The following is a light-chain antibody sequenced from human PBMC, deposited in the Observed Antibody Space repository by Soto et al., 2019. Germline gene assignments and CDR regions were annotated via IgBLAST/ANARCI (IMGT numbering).Light chain of an antibody. CDR1: QSVSSSL. Sequence: EIVLTQSPGTLSLSPGERATLSCRASQSVSSSLLAWYQQKPGQAPRLLIFGASTRATGIPDRFSGSGSGTDFPLTISRLEPEDFAVYFYQQYGTSPFTFGPGTKVDI. CDR3: QQYGTSPFT. V-gene: IGKV3-20*01. CDR2: GAS. J-gene: IGKJ3*01.